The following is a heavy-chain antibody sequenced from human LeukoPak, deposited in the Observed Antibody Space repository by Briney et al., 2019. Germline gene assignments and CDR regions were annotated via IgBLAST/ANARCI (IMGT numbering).Heavy chain of an antibody. CDR2: ISYDGSNK. Sequence: GRSLRLSCAASGFTFSSYGMHWVRQAPGKRLEWVAVISYDGSNKYYADSVKGRFTISRDNSKNTLYLQMNSLRAEDTAVYYCAKDCSSTSCAWGQGTLVTVSS. V-gene: IGHV3-30*18. J-gene: IGHJ5*02. D-gene: IGHD2-2*01. CDR3: AKDCSSTSCA. CDR1: GFTFSSYG.